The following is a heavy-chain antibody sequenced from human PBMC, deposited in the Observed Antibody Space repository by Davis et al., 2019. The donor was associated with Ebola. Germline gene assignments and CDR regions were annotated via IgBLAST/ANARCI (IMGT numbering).Heavy chain of an antibody. CDR3: ARQASLYGNIDY. D-gene: IGHD2/OR15-2a*01. CDR2: IYPGDSDT. CDR1: GYSFTTYW. J-gene: IGHJ4*02. Sequence: GESLKISCKGSGYSFTTYWIAWVRQTPAKGLEWMGTIYPGDSDTRYSPSFEGQVTISVDRSISTAYLQWSSLKASDTALYYCARQASLYGNIDYWGQGTLVTVSS. V-gene: IGHV5-51*01.